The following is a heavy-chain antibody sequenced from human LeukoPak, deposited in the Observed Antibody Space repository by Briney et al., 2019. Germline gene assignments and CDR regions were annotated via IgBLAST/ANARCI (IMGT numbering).Heavy chain of an antibody. V-gene: IGHV4-30-2*01. Sequence: PSQTLSLTCAVSGGSISSGGYSWSWIRQPPGKGPEWIGYIYHSGSTYYNPSLRSRVTISVDRSKNQFSLKLSSVTAADTAVYYCARDHAVTGHFDYWGQGTLVTVSS. CDR2: IYHSGST. D-gene: IGHD4-17*01. CDR3: ARDHAVTGHFDY. J-gene: IGHJ4*02. CDR1: GGSISSGGYS.